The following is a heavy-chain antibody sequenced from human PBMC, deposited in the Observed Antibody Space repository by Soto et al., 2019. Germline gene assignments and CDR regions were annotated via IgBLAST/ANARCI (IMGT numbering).Heavy chain of an antibody. D-gene: IGHD1-1*01. V-gene: IGHV3-53*01. CDR1: GLTISGKKY. CDR2: LYDVDGS. J-gene: IGHJ3*01. CDR3: ATWHEREHAFDV. Sequence: DVPLVESGGGLIQPGESLRLSCAAFGLTISGKKYVAWVRRAPGKGLEWVSALYDVDGSFYADSVTGRFTTSSDSSKTTVYLQMNDLRPDDTAVYYCATWHEREHAFDVWGQGTTVPISS.